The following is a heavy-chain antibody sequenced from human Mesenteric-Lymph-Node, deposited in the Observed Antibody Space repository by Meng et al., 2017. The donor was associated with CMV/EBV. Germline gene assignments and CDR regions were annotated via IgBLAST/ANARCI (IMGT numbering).Heavy chain of an antibody. D-gene: IGHD3-10*01. Sequence: GESLKISCATSGFTFKNAWMSWVRQAPGKGLEWVGRIKTKNIGGTTDYAAPAKGRFTVSRDDSKNTLYLQMDSLRTEDTAVYYCTTTGGQFSGDFYYTMDVWGQGTTVTV. V-gene: IGHV3-15*01. CDR3: TTTGGQFSGDFYYTMDV. J-gene: IGHJ6*02. CDR2: IKTKNIGGTT. CDR1: GFTFKNAW.